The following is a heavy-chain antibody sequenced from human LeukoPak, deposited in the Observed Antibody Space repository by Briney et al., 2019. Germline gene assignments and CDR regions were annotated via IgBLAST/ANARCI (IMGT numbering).Heavy chain of an antibody. V-gene: IGHV3-33*01. D-gene: IGHD1-26*01. CDR3: ARDITGSYSSDY. Sequence: GGSLRLSCAASGFTFSSYGMHWVRQAPGKGLEWVAVIWYDGSNKYYADSVKGRFTISRDNSKNTLYLQMNSLRAEDTAVYYCARDITGSYSSDYWGQGTLVTVSS. CDR1: GFTFSSYG. CDR2: IWYDGSNK. J-gene: IGHJ4*02.